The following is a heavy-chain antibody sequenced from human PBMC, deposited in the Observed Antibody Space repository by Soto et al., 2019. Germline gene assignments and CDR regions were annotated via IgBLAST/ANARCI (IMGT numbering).Heavy chain of an antibody. CDR3: TKGDTTSCFAHFDY. CDR2: ISWDSGNI. J-gene: IGHJ4*02. CDR1: SFTFGDYA. Sequence: EVQLVESGGGLVQPGRSLRLSCAAPSFTFGDYAMHWVRQTPGKGLEWVSCISWDSGNIVYVDSVEGRFTISRDNAKNPQGQQMNSQRPEDTALYYCTKGDTTSCFAHFDYWGQGALVNGSS. V-gene: IGHV3-9*01. D-gene: IGHD2-2*01.